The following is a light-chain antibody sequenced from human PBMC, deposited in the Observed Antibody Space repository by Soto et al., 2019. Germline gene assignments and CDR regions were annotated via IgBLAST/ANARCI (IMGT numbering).Light chain of an antibody. Sequence: SYELTQPPSVSLAPGQTASITCGGNSIVSKSVHWYQQKPGQAPIVVIYYDSDRPSGIPERFAGSNSGNTATLTISRVEAGDEADYYCQVWDSSSDHVIFGGGTKLTVL. CDR1: SIVSKS. CDR3: QVWDSSSDHVI. J-gene: IGLJ2*01. V-gene: IGLV3-21*04. CDR2: YDS.